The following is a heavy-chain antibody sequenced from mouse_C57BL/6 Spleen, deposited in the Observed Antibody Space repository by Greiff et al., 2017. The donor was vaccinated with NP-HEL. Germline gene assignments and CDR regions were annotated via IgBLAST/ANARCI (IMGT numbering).Heavy chain of an antibody. CDR2: ISYDGSN. D-gene: IGHD1-1*01. CDR3: ARDRRSPFAY. J-gene: IGHJ3*01. CDR1: GYSITSGYY. Sequence: ESGPGLVKPSQSLSLTCSVTGYSITSGYYWNWIRQFPGNKLEWMGYISYDGSNNYNPSLKNRISITRDTSKNQFFLKLNSVTTEDTATYYCARDRRSPFAYWGQGTLVTVSA. V-gene: IGHV3-6*01.